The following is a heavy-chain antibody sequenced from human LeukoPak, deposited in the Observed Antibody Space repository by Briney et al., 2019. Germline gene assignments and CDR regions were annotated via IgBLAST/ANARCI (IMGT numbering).Heavy chain of an antibody. CDR2: IKENGSEK. Sequence: PGVSVRLFCGACRFPYSIYCVICARRAPGKGWEGVANIKENGSEKYYVNSVKGRFTISSENATNSMNMDMISLRAEDTAVYYGAREQYGGKDYWGQGTLVTVSS. CDR3: AREQYGGKDY. J-gene: IGHJ4*02. D-gene: IGHD4-23*01. V-gene: IGHV3-7*05. CDR1: RFPYSIYC.